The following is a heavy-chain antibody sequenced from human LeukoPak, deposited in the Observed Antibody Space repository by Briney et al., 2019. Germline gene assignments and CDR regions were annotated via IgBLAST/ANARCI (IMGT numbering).Heavy chain of an antibody. D-gene: IGHD6-6*01. J-gene: IGHJ5*02. CDR2: TYYRSKWNS. CDR3: ARDPDSSYEWGPFDP. V-gene: IGHV6-1*01. CDR1: GDSVSSNSAS. Sequence: SQTLPLTFAISGDSVSSNSASWNWLRQSPSRGLEWLGSTYYRSKWNSDYAISVQSRITINPDTSKNQFSLHLKSVTPEDTAVYYCARDPDSSYEWGPFDPWGQGTLVTVSS.